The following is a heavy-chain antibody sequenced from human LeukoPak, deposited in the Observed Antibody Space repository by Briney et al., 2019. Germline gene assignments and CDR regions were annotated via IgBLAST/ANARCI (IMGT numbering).Heavy chain of an antibody. J-gene: IGHJ5*02. V-gene: IGHV3-53*01. CDR3: ARENSGSYRVRWFDH. CDR1: GFTVSSNY. D-gene: IGHD1-26*01. CDR2: IYSGGST. Sequence: GGSLRLSCAASGFTVSSNYMSWVRQAPGRGLECVSVIYSGGSTYSAASVKGRFTITRDNSQNTLYLQMNSLRAEDTAVYYCARENSGSYRVRWFDHWGQGTLVTVSS.